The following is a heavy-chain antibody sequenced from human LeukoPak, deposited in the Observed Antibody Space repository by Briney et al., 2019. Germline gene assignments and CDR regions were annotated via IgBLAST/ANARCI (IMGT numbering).Heavy chain of an antibody. CDR2: IYTSGGT. CDR1: GGSISSYY. J-gene: IGHJ3*02. D-gene: IGHD2-15*01. Sequence: SETLSLTCTVSGGSISSYYWSWIRQPAGKGLEWIGRIYTSGGTNYNPSLKSRVTMSVDTSKNQFSLKLSSVTAADTAVYYCARDLVVYDAFDIWGQGTMVTVSS. CDR3: ARDLVVYDAFDI. V-gene: IGHV4-4*07.